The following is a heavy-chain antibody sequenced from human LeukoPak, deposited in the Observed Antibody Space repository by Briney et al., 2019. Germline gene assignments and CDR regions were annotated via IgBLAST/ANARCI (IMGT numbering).Heavy chain of an antibody. CDR1: GYTFTSYA. D-gene: IGHD5-12*01. CDR2: ISAYNGNT. Sequence: ASVKVSCKASGYTFTSYAISWVRQAPGQGLEWMGWISAYNGNTNYAQKLQGRVTMTTDTSTSTAYMELRSLRSDDTAVYYCARADGYSGYDGQSFDYWGQGTLVTIPS. V-gene: IGHV1-18*01. CDR3: ARADGYSGYDGQSFDY. J-gene: IGHJ4*02.